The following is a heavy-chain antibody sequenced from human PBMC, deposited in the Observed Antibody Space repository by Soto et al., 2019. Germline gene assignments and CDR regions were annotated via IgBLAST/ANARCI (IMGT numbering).Heavy chain of an antibody. CDR1: GGSISSYY. J-gene: IGHJ3*02. D-gene: IGHD3-22*01. V-gene: IGHV4-59*01. Sequence: LSLTCTVSGGSISSYYWIWIRQPPGKGLEWIGYIYYSGSTNYTPSLKSRVTISVDTSKNQFSLKLSSVTAADTAVYYCARWAEYYYDSSGGGDAFDIWGQGTMVTVSS. CDR3: ARWAEYYYDSSGGGDAFDI. CDR2: IYYSGST.